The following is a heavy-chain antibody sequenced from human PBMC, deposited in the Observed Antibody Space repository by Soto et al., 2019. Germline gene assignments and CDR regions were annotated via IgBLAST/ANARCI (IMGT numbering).Heavy chain of an antibody. CDR3: ARASWGGSYYYYMDV. CDR1: GYMFTGYY. Sequence: QVQLVQSGAEVKKPGASVKVSCKASGYMFTGYYMHWVRQAPGQGLEWMGWINPDSGGTNYAQKFQGWVTMTRDKSISTAFMELNRLRFDDTAVYYCARASWGGSYYYYMDVWGKGTTVTVSS. J-gene: IGHJ6*03. D-gene: IGHD3-16*01. V-gene: IGHV1-2*04. CDR2: INPDSGGT.